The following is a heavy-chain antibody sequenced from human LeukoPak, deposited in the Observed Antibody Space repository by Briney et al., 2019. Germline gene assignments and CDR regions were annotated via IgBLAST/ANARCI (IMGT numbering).Heavy chain of an antibody. Sequence: SDTLSLTCTVSGGSISSAPYYWAWIRQPPGKGLDWIRSISYSGSPYYTPSLKSRVTISVDPSKKQFSLKMSSVTAADTAVYHCATFEGATWGQGTLVTVSS. D-gene: IGHD3-10*01. CDR2: ISYSGSP. J-gene: IGHJ5*02. CDR1: GGSISSAPYY. CDR3: ATFEGAT. V-gene: IGHV4-39*01.